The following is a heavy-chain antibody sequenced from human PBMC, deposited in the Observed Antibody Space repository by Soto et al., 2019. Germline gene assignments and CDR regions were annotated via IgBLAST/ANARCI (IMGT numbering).Heavy chain of an antibody. J-gene: IGHJ5*02. Sequence: SGESPNPGAYYENWILQLTGKGLEWMGYIYYTGKTYYNPSLESRLTMSVDRSTNQFSLKLSSVTTADTAVYECFLMVRRLVKCTVDP. D-gene: IGHD3-10*01. CDR3: FLMVRRLVKCTVDP. CDR1: GESPNPGAYY. V-gene: IGHV4-31*07. CDR2: IYYTGKT.